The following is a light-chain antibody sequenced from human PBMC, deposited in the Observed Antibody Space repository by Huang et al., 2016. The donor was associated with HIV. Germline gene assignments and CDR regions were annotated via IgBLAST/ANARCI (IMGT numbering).Light chain of an antibody. V-gene: IGKV3-11*01. CDR3: QQRSNWPLT. Sequence: EIVLTQSPATLSLSPGERATLSCRASQSFRSYLAWYQQKPGQAPRLLIYYASNRATGIPASFRGSGSGTDFTLTISSLEPEDFAVYYCQQRSNWPLTFGGGTKVEIK. CDR1: QSFRSY. J-gene: IGKJ4*01. CDR2: YAS.